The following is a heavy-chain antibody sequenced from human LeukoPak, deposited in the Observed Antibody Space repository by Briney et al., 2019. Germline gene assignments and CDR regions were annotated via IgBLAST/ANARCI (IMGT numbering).Heavy chain of an antibody. J-gene: IGHJ4*02. V-gene: IGHV3-73*01. CDR3: TSLYSYGYTY. D-gene: IGHD5-18*01. CDR2: IRSKANSYAT. CDR1: GFTSSGSA. Sequence: GGSLRLSCAASGFTSSGSAMHWVRQASGKGLEWVGRIRSKANSYATAYAASVKGKFTISRDDSKNTAYLQMNSLKTEDTAVYYCTSLYSYGYTYWGQGTLVTVSS.